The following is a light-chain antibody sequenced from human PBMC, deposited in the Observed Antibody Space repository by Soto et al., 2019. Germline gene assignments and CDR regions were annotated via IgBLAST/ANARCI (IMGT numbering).Light chain of an antibody. CDR1: QSVSSY. CDR2: DAS. J-gene: IGKJ4*01. V-gene: IGKV3-11*01. CDR3: QQRSNWPLT. Sequence: ESVLTQSPATLSLSPGERATLSCRASQSVSSYLAWYQQNPGQAPRLLIYDASNRDTGIPAWFSGSGSGTDFTLTISSLDPEDFAVYYCQQRSNWPLTFGGGTKVEIK.